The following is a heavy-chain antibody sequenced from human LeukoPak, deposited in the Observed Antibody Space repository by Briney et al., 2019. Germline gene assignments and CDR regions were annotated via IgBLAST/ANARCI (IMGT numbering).Heavy chain of an antibody. J-gene: IGHJ4*02. CDR2: ISAYNGNT. Sequence: ASVKVSCKASGYTFTSYGISWVRQAPGQGLEWMGWISAYNGNTNYAQKLQGRATMTTDTSTSTAYMELRSLRSDDTAVYYCARDGERFVEWLLLASPTPTLFDYWGQGTLVTVSS. CDR1: GYTFTSYG. V-gene: IGHV1-18*01. D-gene: IGHD3-3*01. CDR3: ARDGERFVEWLLLASPTPTLFDY.